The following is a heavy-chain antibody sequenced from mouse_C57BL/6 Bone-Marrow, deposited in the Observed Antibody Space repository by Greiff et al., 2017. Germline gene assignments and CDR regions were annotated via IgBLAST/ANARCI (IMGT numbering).Heavy chain of an antibody. CDR3: ASVVMDY. CDR1: GFNFNDYY. Sequence: VQLQQSGAELVKPGASVKLSCTASGFNFNDYYMHWVKQRAEQGLEWIGSIGPEDGETKYATKFQGNATITADTSSNTAYLHLSSLTSGDTAVYYCASVVMDYWGQGTTLTVSS. J-gene: IGHJ2*01. CDR2: IGPEDGET. V-gene: IGHV14-2*01. D-gene: IGHD1-1*01.